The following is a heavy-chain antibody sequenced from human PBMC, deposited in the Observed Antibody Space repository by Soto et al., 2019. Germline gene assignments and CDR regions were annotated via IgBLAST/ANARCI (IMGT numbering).Heavy chain of an antibody. Sequence: SSVKVSCKSSGGIFSNSAISWVRQAPGQGLEWMGGIMPIFRTPDYAQKFQGRVTITADESTSTAYMELSGLRSDDTAVYYCARDKDRPQLGGNYYYILDVWSQGTTVT. V-gene: IGHV1-69*13. CDR2: IMPIFRTP. CDR1: GGIFSNSA. D-gene: IGHD3-3*02. CDR3: ARDKDRPQLGGNYYYILDV. J-gene: IGHJ6*02.